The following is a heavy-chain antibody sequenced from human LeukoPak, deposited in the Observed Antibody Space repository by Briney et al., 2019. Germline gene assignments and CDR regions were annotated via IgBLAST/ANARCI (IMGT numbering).Heavy chain of an antibody. CDR2: ISSSSSYI. V-gene: IGHV3-21*01. J-gene: IGHJ4*02. D-gene: IGHD3-10*01. CDR1: GFTFSSYS. Sequence: PGGSLRLSCAASGFTFSSYSMNWVRQAPGKGLEWVSSISSSSSYIYYADSVKGRFTISRDNAKNSLYLQMNSLRAEDTAVYYCARSSSGSYYKFDYWGQGTLVTVSS. CDR3: ARSSSGSYYKFDY.